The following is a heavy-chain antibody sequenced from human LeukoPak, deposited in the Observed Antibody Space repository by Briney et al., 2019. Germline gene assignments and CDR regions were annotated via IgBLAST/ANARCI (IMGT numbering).Heavy chain of an antibody. CDR2: MYHSGST. D-gene: IGHD4-17*01. J-gene: IGHJ1*01. CDR1: NYSISTDYY. CDR3: ARDDYGDYSSPFQH. Sequence: SETLSLTCTVSNYSISTDYYWGWIRQPPGKGLEWIGTMYHSGSTYYNPSLKSRVTISLDTSKKHFSLKLSSVTAADTAVYFCARDDYGDYSSPFQHWGLGTLVTVSS. V-gene: IGHV4-38-2*02.